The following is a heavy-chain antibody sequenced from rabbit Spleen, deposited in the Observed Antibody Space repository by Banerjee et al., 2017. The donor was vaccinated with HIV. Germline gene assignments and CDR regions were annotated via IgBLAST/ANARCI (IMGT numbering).Heavy chain of an antibody. CDR2: IAGSSSGFT. V-gene: IGHV1S40*01. J-gene: IGHJ4*01. CDR3: ARGIDYAGYAGFGYVSIYYFNL. Sequence: QSLEESGGGLVQPEGSLTLTCKASGFSFSSSDYICWVRQAPGKGLEWISCIAGSSSGFTYSVTWATGRFTISKTSSTTVTLQMTSLTAADTATYFCARGIDYAGYAGFGYVSIYYFNLWGQGTLVTVS. CDR1: GFSFSSSDY. D-gene: IGHD7-1*01.